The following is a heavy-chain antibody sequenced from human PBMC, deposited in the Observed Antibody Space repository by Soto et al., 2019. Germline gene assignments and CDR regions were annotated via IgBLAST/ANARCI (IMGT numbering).Heavy chain of an antibody. CDR3: ARTSYDSSGTAADP. CDR2: IYYSRST. V-gene: IGHV4-31*03. CDR1: GGSISSGNNY. D-gene: IGHD3-22*01. J-gene: IGHJ5*02. Sequence: QVQLQESGPGLVKPSQTLSLTCTVSGGSISSGNNYWSWIRQHPGKGLEWIGYIYYSRSTYYNPSLKSRGTISVDTSKYQFSLKLSSVTASDTAVYYCARTSYDSSGTAADPWGQGTLVSVSS.